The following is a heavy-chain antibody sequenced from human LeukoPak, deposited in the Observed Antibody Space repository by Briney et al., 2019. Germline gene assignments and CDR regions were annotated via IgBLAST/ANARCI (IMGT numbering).Heavy chain of an antibody. CDR3: ARDAESRDGYARPNFDY. Sequence: GGSLRLSCAASGFTVSSNYMSWVRQAPGKGLEWVSVIYSGGSTYYADSVKGRFTISRDNSKNTLYLQMNSLRAEDTAVYYCARDAESRDGYARPNFDYWGQGTLVTVSS. CDR1: GFTVSSNY. D-gene: IGHD5-24*01. CDR2: IYSGGST. J-gene: IGHJ4*02. V-gene: IGHV3-66*01.